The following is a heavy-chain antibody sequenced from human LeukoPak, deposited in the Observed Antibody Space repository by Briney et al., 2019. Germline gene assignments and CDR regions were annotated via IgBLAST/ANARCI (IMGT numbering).Heavy chain of an antibody. J-gene: IGHJ3*02. D-gene: IGHD6-13*01. Sequence: ASVKVSCKASGYTFTDYYLHWVRQAPGQGLEWMGWINTNSGDTHFAQTFQDRVTMVRDTSISSAYMELGRLRSDDTALYYCARRVAAPGHDAFDIWGQGTMVTVSS. CDR2: INTNSGDT. CDR3: ARRVAAPGHDAFDI. V-gene: IGHV1-2*02. CDR1: GYTFTDYY.